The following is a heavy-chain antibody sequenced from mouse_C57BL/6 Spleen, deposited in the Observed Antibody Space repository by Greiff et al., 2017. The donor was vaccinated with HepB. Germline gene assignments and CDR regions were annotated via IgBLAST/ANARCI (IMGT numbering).Heavy chain of an antibody. D-gene: IGHD1-1*01. CDR1: GYTFTSYW. CDR3: ARGYYGSSRRETWFAY. J-gene: IGHJ3*01. Sequence: QVQLQQPGAELVKPGASVKLSCKASGYTFTSYWMQWVKQRPGQGLEWIGEIDPSDSYTNYNQKFKGKATLTVDTSSSTAYMQLSSLTSEDSAVYYCARGYYGSSRRETWFAYWGQGTLVTVSA. V-gene: IGHV1-50*01. CDR2: IDPSDSYT.